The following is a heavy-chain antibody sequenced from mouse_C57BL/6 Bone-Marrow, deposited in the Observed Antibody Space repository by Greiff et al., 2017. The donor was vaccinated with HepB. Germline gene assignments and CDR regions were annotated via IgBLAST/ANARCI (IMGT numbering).Heavy chain of an antibody. Sequence: QVQLKESGAELARPGDSVKLSCKASGYTFTSYGISWVKQRTGQGLEWIGEIYPRSGTTYYNEKFKGKATLTADKYSSTAYMELRSLTSEDSAVYFCARRSTTVVDYWGQGTTLTVSS. J-gene: IGHJ2*01. CDR3: ARRSTTVVDY. CDR1: GYTFTSYG. CDR2: IYPRSGTT. V-gene: IGHV1-81*01. D-gene: IGHD1-1*01.